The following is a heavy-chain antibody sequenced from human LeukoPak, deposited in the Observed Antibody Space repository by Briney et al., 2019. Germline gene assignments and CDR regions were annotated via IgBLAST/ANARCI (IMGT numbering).Heavy chain of an antibody. Sequence: PGGSLRLSCAASGFTFSDYDMSWIRQAPGKGLEWVSFISSDGSTIHYADSVKGRFTISRDNAKNSLYLQMNSLRAEDTALYYCAKDNDSSGPDYLDYWGQGTLVTVSS. CDR1: GFTFSDYD. D-gene: IGHD3-22*01. V-gene: IGHV3-11*01. CDR3: AKDNDSSGPDYLDY. CDR2: ISSDGSTI. J-gene: IGHJ4*02.